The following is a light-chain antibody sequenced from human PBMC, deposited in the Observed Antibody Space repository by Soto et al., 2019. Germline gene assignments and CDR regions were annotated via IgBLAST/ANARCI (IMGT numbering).Light chain of an antibody. CDR1: QSISGA. V-gene: IGKV3-15*01. CDR2: GAS. Sequence: EIVMTQSPSTLSVSPGGRATPSCRASQSISGALAWYQQKPGQAPRLLIYGASTRATSFPARFSGSGSGTDFTLTISSLQSEDFAVYYCQQYNNWPWTFGQGTKVDIK. J-gene: IGKJ1*01. CDR3: QQYNNWPWT.